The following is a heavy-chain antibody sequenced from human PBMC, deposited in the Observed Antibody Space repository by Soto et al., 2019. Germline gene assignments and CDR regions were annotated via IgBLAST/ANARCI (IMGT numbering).Heavy chain of an antibody. J-gene: IGHJ6*02. CDR1: GGSISSSSYY. Sequence: SETLSLTCTVSGGSISSSSYYWGWIRQPPGKGLEWIGSIYYSGSTYYNPSLKSRVTISVDTSKNQFSLKLSSVTAADTAVYYCARQIGYTYYYYGMDVWGQGTTVTVSS. D-gene: IGHD6-25*01. V-gene: IGHV4-39*01. CDR2: IYYSGST. CDR3: ARQIGYTYYYYGMDV.